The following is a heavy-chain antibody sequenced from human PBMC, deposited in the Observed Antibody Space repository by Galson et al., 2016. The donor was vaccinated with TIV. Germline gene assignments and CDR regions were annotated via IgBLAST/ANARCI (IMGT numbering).Heavy chain of an antibody. Sequence: ETLSLTCTVSGASISNYFWTWIRQPPGKGLEWIGYVYYTGSTNNIPSLTNYNPSLKSRVTISLDTSKNQFSLKVNSVTAGDTAIYYSVRTAYWSGYADHWGQGTLVTVSS. J-gene: IGHJ4*02. CDR2: VYYTGSTNNIPSLT. V-gene: IGHV4-59*03. CDR1: GASISNYF. CDR3: VRTAYWSGYADH. D-gene: IGHD3-3*01.